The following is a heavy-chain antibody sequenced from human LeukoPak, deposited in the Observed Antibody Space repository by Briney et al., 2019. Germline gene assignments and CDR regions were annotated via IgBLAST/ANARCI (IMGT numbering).Heavy chain of an antibody. V-gene: IGHV1-18*01. CDR1: GYTFTSYG. D-gene: IGHD3-10*01. CDR3: PRDANYNQDY. J-gene: IGHJ4*02. Sequence: ASVKVSCEASGYTFTSYGISWVRQAPGQGLEWMAWISVNNGNTKTAQNLQGRVTLTTDTSTSTAYMELRSLRFDDTAVYYSPRDANYNQDYWGQGTLVTVSS. CDR2: ISVNNGNT.